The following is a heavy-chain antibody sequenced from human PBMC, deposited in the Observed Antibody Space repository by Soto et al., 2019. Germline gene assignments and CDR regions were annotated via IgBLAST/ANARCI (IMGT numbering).Heavy chain of an antibody. CDR1: GYTFTSYG. J-gene: IGHJ4*02. CDR3: ARDGSGYDYDY. Sequence: KVACKAAGYTFTSYGSSWLRQAPGQGLEWMGWISAYNGNTNYAQKLQGRVTMTTDTSTSTAYMELRSLRSDDTAVYYCARDGSGYDYDYWGQGTLVTVS. CDR2: ISAYNGNT. V-gene: IGHV1-18*01. D-gene: IGHD5-12*01.